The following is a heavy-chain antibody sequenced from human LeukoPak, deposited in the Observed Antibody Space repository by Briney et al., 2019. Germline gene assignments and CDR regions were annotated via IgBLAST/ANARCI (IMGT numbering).Heavy chain of an antibody. J-gene: IGHJ4*02. V-gene: IGHV1-2*06. CDR3: ARVEYYYDSSGYYYVY. CDR2: INPNSGGT. CDR1: GYTFTGYY. Sequence: ASVKVSCKASGYTFTGYYMHWVRQAPGQGLEWMGRINPNSGGTNYAQKFQGKVTMTRDTSISTAYMELSRLRSDDTAVYYCARVEYYYDSSGYYYVYWGQGTLVTVSS. D-gene: IGHD3-22*01.